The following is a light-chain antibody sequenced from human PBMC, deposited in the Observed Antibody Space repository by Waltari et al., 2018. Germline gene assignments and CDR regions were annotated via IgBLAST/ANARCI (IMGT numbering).Light chain of an antibody. J-gene: IGLJ3*02. CDR3: QTWGTGIQV. CDR2: VNSDGSH. CDR1: GEYSAYA. V-gene: IGLV4-69*01. Sequence: LVLTQSPSASASLGASVKLTCSLPGEYSAYAIAWHQQQPLKGPRYLVTVNSDGSHKKGDGISGRFSGSSSDLDRYLIISRLQSDDEADYFCQTWGTGIQVFGSGTKLTVL.